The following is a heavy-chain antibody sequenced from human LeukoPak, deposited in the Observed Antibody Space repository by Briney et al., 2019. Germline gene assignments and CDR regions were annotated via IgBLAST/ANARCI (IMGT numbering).Heavy chain of an antibody. D-gene: IGHD3-3*01. CDR3: ARYGSGHIDY. CDR1: GFTVSSNY. V-gene: IGHV3-66*01. CDR2: IYSGGST. Sequence: GGSLRLSCAASGFTVSSNYMSWVRQAPGKGLEWVSVIYSGGSTYYADSVKGRFTISRDNSKSTLYPQMNSLRAEDTAVYYCARYGSGHIDYWGQGTLVTVSS. J-gene: IGHJ4*02.